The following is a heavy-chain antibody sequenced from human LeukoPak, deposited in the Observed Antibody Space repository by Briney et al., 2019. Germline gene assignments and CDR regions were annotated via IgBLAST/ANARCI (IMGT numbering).Heavy chain of an antibody. Sequence: SETLSLTCSVSGGSVSSSDHYWGWIRQPPGKRPEWIGRIYHSGRTYYKPSLESRVTMSVDTSKNQFSLNLYSVTAADTAIYYCARHPIERSLGGVPDWFDPWGQGTLVTVSS. CDR1: GGSVSSSDHY. D-gene: IGHD3-3*01. V-gene: IGHV4-39*01. J-gene: IGHJ5*02. CDR3: ARHPIERSLGGVPDWFDP. CDR2: IYHSGRT.